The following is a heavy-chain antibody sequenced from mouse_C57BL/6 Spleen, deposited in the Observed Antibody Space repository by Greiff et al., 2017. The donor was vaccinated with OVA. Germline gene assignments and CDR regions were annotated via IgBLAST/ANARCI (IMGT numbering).Heavy chain of an antibody. V-gene: IGHV1-81*01. Sequence: QVHVKQSGAELARPGASVKLSCKASGYTFTSYGISWVKQRTGQGLEWIGEIYPRSGNTYYNEKFKGKATLTADKSSSTAYMELRSLTSEDSAVYFCARGEWLLVYFDYWGQGTTLTVSS. J-gene: IGHJ2*01. CDR3: ARGEWLLVYFDY. CDR1: GYTFTSYG. CDR2: IYPRSGNT. D-gene: IGHD2-3*01.